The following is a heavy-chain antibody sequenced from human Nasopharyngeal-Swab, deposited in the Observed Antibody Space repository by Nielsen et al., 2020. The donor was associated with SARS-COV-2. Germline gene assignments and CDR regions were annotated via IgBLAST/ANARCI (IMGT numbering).Heavy chain of an antibody. J-gene: IGHJ4*02. CDR2: IYYSGST. V-gene: IGHV4-59*01. D-gene: IGHD3-3*01. Sequence: RRQSPGEGLEWIGYIYYSGSTNYNPSLKSRVTISVDTSRNQFSLKLSSVTAADTAVYYCARGGRGIFGVVTNFDYWGQGTLVTVSS. CDR3: ARGGRGIFGVVTNFDY.